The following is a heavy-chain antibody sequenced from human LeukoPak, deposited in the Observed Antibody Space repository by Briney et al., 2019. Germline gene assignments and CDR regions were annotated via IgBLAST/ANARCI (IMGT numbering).Heavy chain of an antibody. V-gene: IGHV3-74*01. Sequence: PGGSLRLSCAASGFTFSTYWMHWVRQAPGKGLVWVSRMNSDGSITTYADSVKGRFTISRDNSKNTLSLQMSSLRAEDTAVYYCVSGPLTAFDSWGQGTLVTVSS. CDR1: GFTFSTYW. J-gene: IGHJ4*02. CDR3: VSGPLTAFDS. D-gene: IGHD7-27*01. CDR2: MNSDGSIT.